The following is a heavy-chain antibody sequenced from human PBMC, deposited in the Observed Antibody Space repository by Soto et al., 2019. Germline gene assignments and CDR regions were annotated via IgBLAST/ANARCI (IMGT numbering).Heavy chain of an antibody. D-gene: IGHD3-3*01. J-gene: IGHJ4*02. CDR2: ISAYNGNT. Sequence: GASVKVSCKASGYTFTSYGISWVRQAPGQGLEWMGWISAYNGNTNYAQKLQGRVTMTTDTSTSTAYMELRSLRSDDTAVYYCARGSNDFWSADYFDYWGQGTLVTVSS. CDR1: GYTFTSYG. V-gene: IGHV1-18*01. CDR3: ARGSNDFWSADYFDY.